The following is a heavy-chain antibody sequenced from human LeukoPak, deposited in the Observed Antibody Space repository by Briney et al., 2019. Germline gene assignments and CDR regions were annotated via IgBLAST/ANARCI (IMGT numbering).Heavy chain of an antibody. CDR2: INPSGGIT. J-gene: IGHJ4*02. V-gene: IGHV1-46*01. CDR1: GYTFTSYY. Sequence: ASVKVSCKASGYTFTSYYMHWVRQAPGQGLEWMGIINPSGGITSYAQKFQGRVTMTRDTSTSTVYMELSSLRSEDTAVYYCARVLYYDSSGYYLFDYWGQGTLVTVSS. CDR3: ARVLYYDSSGYYLFDY. D-gene: IGHD3-22*01.